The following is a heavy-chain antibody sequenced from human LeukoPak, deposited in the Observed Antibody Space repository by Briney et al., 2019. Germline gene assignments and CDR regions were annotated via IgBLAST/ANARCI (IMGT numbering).Heavy chain of an antibody. CDR3: ARDGGGSYYFFGY. V-gene: IGHV1-69*01. CDR2: IIPIFGTA. J-gene: IGHJ4*02. CDR1: GGTFSSYA. D-gene: IGHD1-26*01. Sequence: SVKVSCKASGGTFSSYAISWVRQAPGQGLEWMGGIIPIFGTANYAQKFQGRVTITADESTSTAYMELSSLRSEDTAVYYCARDGGGSYYFFGYWGQGTLVTVPS.